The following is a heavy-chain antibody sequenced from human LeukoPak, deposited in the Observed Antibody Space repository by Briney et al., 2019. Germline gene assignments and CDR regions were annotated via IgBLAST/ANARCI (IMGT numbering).Heavy chain of an antibody. V-gene: IGHV1-18*01. J-gene: IGHJ4*03. Sequence: GASVKVSCKTSGYSENFYGITWVRQVAGQGLEWMGWISAQHGQTECAPNSQDRVTMTTDTYTNTAYMELRSLRSDDTAVFYCARSLRYCGGDVYYLKDWGQGTPVTVSS. CDR1: GYSENFYG. CDR2: ISAQHGQT. CDR3: ARSLRYCGGDVYYLKD. D-gene: IGHD2-21*01.